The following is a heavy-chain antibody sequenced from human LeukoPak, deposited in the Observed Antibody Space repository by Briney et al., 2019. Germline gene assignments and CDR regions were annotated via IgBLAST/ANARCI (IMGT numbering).Heavy chain of an antibody. CDR2: ISSSGSTI. CDR3: AKDLAMIDAFDI. CDR1: GFTFSSYE. V-gene: IGHV3-48*03. D-gene: IGHD3-22*01. Sequence: GGSPRLSCAASGFTFSSYEMNWVRQAPGKGLEWVSYISSSGSTIYYADSVKGRFTISRDNSKNTLYLQMNSLRAEDTAVYYCAKDLAMIDAFDIWGQGTMVTVSS. J-gene: IGHJ3*02.